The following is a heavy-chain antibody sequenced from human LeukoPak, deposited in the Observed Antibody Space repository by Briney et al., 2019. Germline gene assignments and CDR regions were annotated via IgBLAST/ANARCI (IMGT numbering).Heavy chain of an antibody. V-gene: IGHV4-59*08. Sequence: SETLSLTCTVSGGSISSYYWSWIRQPPGKGLEWIGYIYYSGSTNYNPSLKSRVTISVDTSKNQFSLKLTSVTAADTAVYYCARAPSSGYSYDYYFDYWGQGTLVTVSS. CDR3: ARAPSSGYSYDYYFDY. CDR1: GGSISSYY. CDR2: IYYSGST. D-gene: IGHD5-18*01. J-gene: IGHJ4*02.